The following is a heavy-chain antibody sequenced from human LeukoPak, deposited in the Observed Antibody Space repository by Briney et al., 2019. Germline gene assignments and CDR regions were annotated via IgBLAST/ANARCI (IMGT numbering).Heavy chain of an antibody. Sequence: SVKVSCKASGGTFSSYVISWVRQAPGQGLEWMGGIIPIFGTANYAQKFQGRVTMTEDTSTDTAYMELSSLRSEDTAVYYCATASNRFGGAFDIWGQGTMVTVSS. CDR2: IIPIFGTA. J-gene: IGHJ3*02. V-gene: IGHV1-69*06. D-gene: IGHD3-16*01. CDR1: GGTFSSYV. CDR3: ATASNRFGGAFDI.